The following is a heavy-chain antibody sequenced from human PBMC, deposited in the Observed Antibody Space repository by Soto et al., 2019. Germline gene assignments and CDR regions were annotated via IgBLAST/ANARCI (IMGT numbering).Heavy chain of an antibody. V-gene: IGHV3-74*01. CDR2: INSDGNST. D-gene: IGHD4-4*01. CDR3: ARGSNHFDY. J-gene: IGHJ4*02. CDR1: GFTFSPFW. Sequence: EVQLVESGGGLVQPGGSLRLSCAASGFTFSPFWMHCVRQVPGKGPVWVSRINSDGNSTSYADSVKGRFTISRDNYKNTLYLQMNSLRAEDTAVYYCARGSNHFDYWGQGTLVTVSS.